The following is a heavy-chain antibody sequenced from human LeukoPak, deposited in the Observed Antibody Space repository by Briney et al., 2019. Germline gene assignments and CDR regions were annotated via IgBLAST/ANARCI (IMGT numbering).Heavy chain of an antibody. V-gene: IGHV1-18*01. CDR1: GYTFTSYG. Sequence: GASVKVSCKASGYTFTSYGISWVRQAPGQGLEWMGWISAYNGNTNYAQKLQGRGTMTTDTSTSTAYMELRSLRSDDTAVYYCARAGRRIAAAGYYYYMDVWGKGTTVTVSS. CDR2: ISAYNGNT. J-gene: IGHJ6*03. D-gene: IGHD6-13*01. CDR3: ARAGRRIAAAGYYYYMDV.